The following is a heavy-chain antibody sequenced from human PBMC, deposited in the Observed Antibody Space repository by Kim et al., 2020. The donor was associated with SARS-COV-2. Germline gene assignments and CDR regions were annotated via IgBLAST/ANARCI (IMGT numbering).Heavy chain of an antibody. Sequence: SETLSLTCTVSGGSISSYYWSWIRQPPGKGLEWIGYIYYSGSTNYNPSLKSRVTTSVDTSKNQFSLKLSSVTAADTAVYYCARGPYYYDSSGYYYGYYGMDVWGQGTTVTVSS. CDR1: GGSISSYY. V-gene: IGHV4-59*01. CDR3: ARGPYYYDSSGYYYGYYGMDV. D-gene: IGHD3-22*01. CDR2: IYYSGST. J-gene: IGHJ6*02.